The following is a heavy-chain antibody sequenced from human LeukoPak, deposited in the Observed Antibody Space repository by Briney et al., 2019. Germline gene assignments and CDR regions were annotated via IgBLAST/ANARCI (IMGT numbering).Heavy chain of an antibody. CDR2: IRYDGSNK. CDR3: ARSFVERYCSSTSCYLSPYYFDY. CDR1: GFTFSSYG. Sequence: GGSLRLSCAASGFTFSSYGMHWVRQAPGKGLEWVAFIRYDGSNKYYADSVKGRFTISRDNSKNTLYLQMNRLRAEDTAVYYCARSFVERYCSSTSCYLSPYYFDYRGQGTLVTVSS. V-gene: IGHV3-30*02. D-gene: IGHD2-2*01. J-gene: IGHJ4*02.